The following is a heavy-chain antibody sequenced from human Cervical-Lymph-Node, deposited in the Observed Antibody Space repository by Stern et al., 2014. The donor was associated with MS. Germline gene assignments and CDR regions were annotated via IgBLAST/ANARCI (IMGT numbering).Heavy chain of an antibody. J-gene: IGHJ4*02. CDR3: ARVSPYGTSWYGKDDF. CDR2: IDSSGSKR. Sequence: EVQLLESCGDLVQSGGSLRLSWAASGFTFSSYAMSWVRQAPGQGLEWVAFIDSSGSKRGYADSVKGRFSISRDNYKNTLYLQMNSLRADDTAVYHCARVSPYGTSWYGKDDFWGQGTLVIVSS. V-gene: IGHV3-23*05. CDR1: GFTFSSYA. D-gene: IGHD6-13*01.